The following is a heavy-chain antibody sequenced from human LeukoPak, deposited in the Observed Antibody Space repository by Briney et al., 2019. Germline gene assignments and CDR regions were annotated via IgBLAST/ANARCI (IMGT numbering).Heavy chain of an antibody. V-gene: IGHV1-69*13. CDR3: ASSRGRGVSGYYYYGMDV. Sequence: GASVKVSCKASGGTFSSYAISWVRQAPGQGLEWMGGIIPIFGTANYAQKFQSRVTITADESTSTAYMELSSLRSEDTAVYYCASSRGRGVSGYYYYGMDVWGKGTTVTVSS. D-gene: IGHD3-10*01. J-gene: IGHJ6*04. CDR2: IIPIFGTA. CDR1: GGTFSSYA.